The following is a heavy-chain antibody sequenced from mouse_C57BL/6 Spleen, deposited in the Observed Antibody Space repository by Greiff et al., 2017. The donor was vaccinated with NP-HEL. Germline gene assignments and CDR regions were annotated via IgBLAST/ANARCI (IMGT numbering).Heavy chain of an antibody. J-gene: IGHJ2*01. CDR3: ARGLGREGRDFDY. CDR1: GFTFSSYA. Sequence: EVQLVESGGGLVKPGGSLKLSCAASGFTFSSYAMSWVRQTPEKRLEWVATISDGGSYTYYPDNVKGRFTISRDNAKNNLYLQMSHLKSEDTAMYYCARGLGREGRDFDYWGQGTTLTVSS. CDR2: ISDGGSYT. D-gene: IGHD4-1*01. V-gene: IGHV5-4*01.